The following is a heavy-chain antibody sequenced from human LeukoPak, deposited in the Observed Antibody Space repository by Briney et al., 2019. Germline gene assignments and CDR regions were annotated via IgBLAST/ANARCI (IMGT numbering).Heavy chain of an antibody. D-gene: IGHD2-21*02. Sequence: SETLSLTCAVSGGSISSSNWWSWVRQPPGKGLEWIGEIYHSGSTNYNPSLKSRVTISVDTSKNQFSLKMSSVTAADTAVFYCARRPAVVTTIPPIDYYFDYWGQGTLVTVSS. CDR3: ARRPAVVTTIPPIDYYFDY. CDR1: GGSISSSNW. CDR2: IYHSGST. J-gene: IGHJ4*02. V-gene: IGHV4-4*02.